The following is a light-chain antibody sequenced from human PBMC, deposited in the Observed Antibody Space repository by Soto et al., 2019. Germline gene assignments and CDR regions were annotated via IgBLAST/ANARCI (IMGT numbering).Light chain of an antibody. CDR2: DVS. CDR1: SSDVGGYNY. CDR3: SSYTSSSTFVV. J-gene: IGLJ2*01. Sequence: QSALTQPASVSGSPGQSITISCTGTSSDVGGYNYVSWYQQHPGKAPKLMIYDVSNRPSGVSNRFSGSKSGNTASLTISGLQAGDEADYYCSSYTSSSTFVVFGGGTQLTVL. V-gene: IGLV2-14*01.